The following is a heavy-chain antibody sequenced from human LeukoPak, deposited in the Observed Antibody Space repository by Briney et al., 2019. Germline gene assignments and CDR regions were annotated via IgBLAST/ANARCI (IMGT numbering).Heavy chain of an antibody. CDR1: GFTFSSNY. D-gene: IGHD2-21*01. Sequence: GGSLRLSCAVSGFTFSSNYMSWVRQAPGKGLEWVSVIYSGGSTYYADSVKGRFTISRDNSKNTLYLQMNSLRAEDTAVYYCAAAYCGGDCYWGSDYWGQGTLVTVSS. CDR3: AAAYCGGDCYWGSDY. CDR2: IYSGGST. J-gene: IGHJ4*02. V-gene: IGHV3-53*01.